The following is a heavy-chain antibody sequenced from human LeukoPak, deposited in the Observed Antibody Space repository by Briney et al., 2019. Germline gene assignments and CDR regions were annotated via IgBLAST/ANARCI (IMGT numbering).Heavy chain of an antibody. CDR3: ARGSSGSILWNDPLDY. V-gene: IGHV4-34*01. D-gene: IGHD1-1*01. CDR1: GGSFSGYY. CDR2: INHSGST. J-gene: IGHJ4*02. Sequence: PSETLSLTCAVYGGSFSGYYWSWIRQPPGKGLEWIGEINHSGSTNYNPSLKSRVTISVDTSKNQFSLKLSSVTAADTAVYYCARGSSGSILWNDPLDYWGQGTLVTVSS.